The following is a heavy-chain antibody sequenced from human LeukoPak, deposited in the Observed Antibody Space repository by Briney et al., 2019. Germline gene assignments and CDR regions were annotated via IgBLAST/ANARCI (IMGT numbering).Heavy chain of an antibody. CDR3: ARIEAVTRGYNHAYYFDY. D-gene: IGHD5-18*01. CDR2: IYYSGST. J-gene: IGHJ4*02. Sequence: SETLSLTCTVSGGSISSSSYYWGWIRQPPGKGLEWIGSIYYSGSTYYNPSLKSRVTISVDTSKKQFSLKLRSVTAADTAVYYCARIEAVTRGYNHAYYFDYWGQGTLVTVSS. CDR1: GGSISSSSYY. V-gene: IGHV4-39*01.